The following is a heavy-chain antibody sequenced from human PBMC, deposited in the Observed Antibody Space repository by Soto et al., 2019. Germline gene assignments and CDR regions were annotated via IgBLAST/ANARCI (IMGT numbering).Heavy chain of an antibody. Sequence: SETLSLTCTVSGGSISSYYWSWIRQPPGKGLEWIGYIYYSGSTNYNPSLKSRVTISVDTSKNQFSLKLSSVTAADTAVYYCARWATKAAAGTSLRFDPWGQGTLVTVSS. CDR3: ARWATKAAAGTSLRFDP. CDR2: IYYSGST. D-gene: IGHD6-13*01. J-gene: IGHJ5*02. V-gene: IGHV4-59*08. CDR1: GGSISSYY.